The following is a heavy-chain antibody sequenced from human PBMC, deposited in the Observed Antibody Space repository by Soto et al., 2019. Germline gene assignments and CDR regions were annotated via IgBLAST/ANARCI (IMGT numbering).Heavy chain of an antibody. D-gene: IGHD6-13*01. CDR2: IWYDGSKK. V-gene: IGHV3-33*01. CDR3: ARGGGWVSSQYYDYCGMDV. J-gene: IGHJ6*02. CDR1: GFTFSSYG. Sequence: QVQLVESGGGVVQPGRSLRLSCAASGFTFSSYGLHWVRQAPGKGLEWVAVIWYDGSKKYYADSVKGRFTISRDNSKNTLYLHMNSLRAEDTAVDYCARGGGWVSSQYYDYCGMDVWGQGTMVTVAS.